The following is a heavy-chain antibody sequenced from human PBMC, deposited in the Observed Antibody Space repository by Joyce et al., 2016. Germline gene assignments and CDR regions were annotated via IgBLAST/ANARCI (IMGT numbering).Heavy chain of an antibody. J-gene: IGHJ4*02. D-gene: IGHD6-19*01. V-gene: IGHV4-59*13. CDR1: GGSISTYY. CDR2: IHYSGST. CDR3: ARLSSVAGTE. Sequence: QVQLQESGPGLVKPSETLSLTCTVSGGSISTYYWSRIRQPPGKGLEWIGYIHYSGSTNYNPSLKSRVTMSIDTSKNQFSLKLTSVTAADTAVYYCARLSSVAGTEWGQGTLVTVSS.